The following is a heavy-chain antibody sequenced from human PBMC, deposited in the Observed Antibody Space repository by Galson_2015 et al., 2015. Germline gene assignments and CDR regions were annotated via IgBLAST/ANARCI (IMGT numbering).Heavy chain of an antibody. CDR3: ATRRPCSGGACYGLGV. CDR2: ITPSGGNT. J-gene: IGHJ6*02. V-gene: IGHV1-46*01. D-gene: IGHD2-15*01. CDR1: GDTVPNSY. Sequence: AVQTGGKAAGDTVPNSYIDWLGQASGPGLVWMGAITPSGGNTIYAQKFQGRVTMTRVRTTSVVYMVLSSQASEDPAVYYCATRRPCSGGACYGLGVWGQGTTVTVSS.